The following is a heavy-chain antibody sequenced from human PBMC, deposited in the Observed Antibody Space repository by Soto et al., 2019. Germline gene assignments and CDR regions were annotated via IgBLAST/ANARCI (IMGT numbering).Heavy chain of an antibody. Sequence: GGSLRLSCAASGFTFSSYSMNWVRQAPGKGLEWVSYISSSSSTIYYADSVKGRFTISRDNAKNSLYLQMNSLRDEDTAVYYCARGSYYDFWSGYYPSRDYFDYWGQGTLVTVSS. J-gene: IGHJ4*02. V-gene: IGHV3-48*02. D-gene: IGHD3-3*01. CDR2: ISSSSSTI. CDR3: ARGSYYDFWSGYYPSRDYFDY. CDR1: GFTFSSYS.